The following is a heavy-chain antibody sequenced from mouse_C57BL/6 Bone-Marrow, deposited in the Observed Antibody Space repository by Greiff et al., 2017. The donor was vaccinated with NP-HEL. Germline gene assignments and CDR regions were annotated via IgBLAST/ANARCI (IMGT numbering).Heavy chain of an antibody. Sequence: QVQLQQPGAELVMPGASVKLSCKASGYTFTSYWMHWVKQRPGQGLEWIGEIDPSDSYTNYIQKFKGKSTLTVDKSSSTAYMQLSSLTSEDSAVYYCTRSEYYGSIDYWGQGTTLTVSS. V-gene: IGHV1-69*01. CDR2: IDPSDSYT. CDR1: GYTFTSYW. CDR3: TRSEYYGSIDY. D-gene: IGHD1-1*01. J-gene: IGHJ2*01.